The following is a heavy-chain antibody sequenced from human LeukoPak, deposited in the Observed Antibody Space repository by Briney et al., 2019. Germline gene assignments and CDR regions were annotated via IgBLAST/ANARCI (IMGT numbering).Heavy chain of an antibody. Sequence: ASVKVSCKASGYTFTSYYMHWVRKAPGQGLEWMGIINPSGGSTSYAQKFQGRVTMTRDTSTSTVYMELSSLRSEDTAVYYRARGYCANGVCYMVDYWGQGTLVTVSS. D-gene: IGHD2-8*01. V-gene: IGHV1-46*01. CDR2: INPSGGST. J-gene: IGHJ4*02. CDR1: GYTFTSYY. CDR3: ARGYCANGVCYMVDY.